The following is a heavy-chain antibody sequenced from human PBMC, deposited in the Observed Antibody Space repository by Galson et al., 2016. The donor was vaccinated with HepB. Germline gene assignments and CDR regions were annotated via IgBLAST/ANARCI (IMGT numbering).Heavy chain of an antibody. Sequence: SLRLSCAASGFSFSNYWMIWVRQAPGKGLEWVANIKGDGSLKNYVDSVKGRFTISRDNAKDSLYLQMSSLRVHDTAVYYCAREGSGGFDHWGQGTLVTVSS. J-gene: IGHJ5*02. CDR2: IKGDGSLK. CDR3: AREGSGGFDH. CDR1: GFSFSNYW. D-gene: IGHD2-15*01. V-gene: IGHV3-7*01.